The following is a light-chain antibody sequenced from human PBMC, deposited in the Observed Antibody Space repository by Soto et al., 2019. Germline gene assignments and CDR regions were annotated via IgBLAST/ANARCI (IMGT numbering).Light chain of an antibody. V-gene: IGKV3-15*01. Sequence: EVVMTQSPGTLSVSFGDRVTLXXRASQSVDSYLAWYQQKPGQDPRIXXNCSSTRATGVTARFRGGRSGRELTLTIISLQSEDSAVYYYQQYHKCPPSTFGQGTRLDIK. CDR1: QSVDSY. CDR2: CSS. J-gene: IGKJ5*01. CDR3: QQYHKCPPST.